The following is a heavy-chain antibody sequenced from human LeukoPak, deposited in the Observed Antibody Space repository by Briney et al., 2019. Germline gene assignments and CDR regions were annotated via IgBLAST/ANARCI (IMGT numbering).Heavy chain of an antibody. Sequence: GGSLRLSCAASGFTFSRYWMHWVRQAPGKGLVWVSRIDSDGGSTSYADSVKGRFTISRDNAKNTLYLQMNGLRAEDTAAYYCASYGSYYDSRYVFDIWGQGTMVTVSS. CDR1: GFTFSRYW. V-gene: IGHV3-74*01. CDR2: IDSDGGST. J-gene: IGHJ3*02. CDR3: ASYGSYYDSRYVFDI. D-gene: IGHD1-26*01.